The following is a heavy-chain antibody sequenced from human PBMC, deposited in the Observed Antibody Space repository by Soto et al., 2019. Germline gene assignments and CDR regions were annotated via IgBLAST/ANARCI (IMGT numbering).Heavy chain of an antibody. CDR3: SRVPQLVGYFYYYMDV. CDR1: GYTFTNYG. V-gene: IGHV1-18*01. J-gene: IGHJ6*03. Sequence: QVQLLQSGAEVKKPGASVKVSCKASGYTFTNYGITWVRQAPGQGLEWMGWISAYNGDTHYTQRLQGRVTMTTDTFTSTSYNEPKGLRSYDTAVYYWSRVPQLVGYFYYYMDVWGKGTTVTVSS. CDR2: ISAYNGDT. D-gene: IGHD6-6*01.